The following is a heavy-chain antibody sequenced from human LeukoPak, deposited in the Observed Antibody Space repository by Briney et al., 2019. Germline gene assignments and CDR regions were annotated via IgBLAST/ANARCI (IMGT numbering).Heavy chain of an antibody. CDR1: GYSISSGYY. Sequence: SETLSLTCTVSGYSISSGYYWGWIRQPPGKGLEWIGSIYHSGGTYYNPSLKSRVTISVDTSKNQFSLKLSSVTAADTAVYYCASSNTDDYFDYWGQGTLVTVSS. V-gene: IGHV4-38-2*02. CDR2: IYHSGGT. CDR3: ASSNTDDYFDY. D-gene: IGHD2-2*02. J-gene: IGHJ4*02.